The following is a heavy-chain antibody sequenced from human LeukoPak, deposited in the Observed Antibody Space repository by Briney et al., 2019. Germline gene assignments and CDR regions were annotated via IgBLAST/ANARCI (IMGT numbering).Heavy chain of an antibody. Sequence: MPSQTLSLTSTVSGGSISSGGYYWSWIRQHPGKGLEWIGYIYYSGSTYYNPSLKSRVTISVDTSKNQFSLKLSSVTAADTAVYYCASYCGGDCYLIEPTYYFDYWGQGTLVTVSS. CDR3: ASYCGGDCYLIEPTYYFDY. D-gene: IGHD2-21*02. V-gene: IGHV4-31*03. CDR2: IYYSGST. J-gene: IGHJ4*02. CDR1: GGSISSGGYY.